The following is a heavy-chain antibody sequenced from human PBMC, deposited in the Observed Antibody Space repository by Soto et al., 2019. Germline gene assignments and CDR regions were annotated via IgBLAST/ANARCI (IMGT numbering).Heavy chain of an antibody. D-gene: IGHD4-17*01. J-gene: IGHJ6*02. Sequence: GGSLRLSCAASGFTFSNYWMSWVRQAPGKGLEWVANIREDGTGKYYADSVKGRFSISRDNAERSLFLQMNSLSAEDTAVYYCARDLRSFGMDVWGQGTTVTVSS. V-gene: IGHV3-7*01. CDR1: GFTFSNYW. CDR3: ARDLRSFGMDV. CDR2: IREDGTGK.